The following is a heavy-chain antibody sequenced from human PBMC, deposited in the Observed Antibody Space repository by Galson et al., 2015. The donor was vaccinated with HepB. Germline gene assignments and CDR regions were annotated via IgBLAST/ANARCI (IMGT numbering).Heavy chain of an antibody. CDR1: GYSFTSYW. Sequence: QSGAEVKKPGESLKISCKGSGYSFTSYWIGWVRQMPGKGLEWMGIIYPGDSDTRYSPSFQGQVTISADKSISTAYLQWSSLKASDTAMYYCARGGDIVVVPAAFFGYWGQGTLVTVSS. D-gene: IGHD2-2*01. V-gene: IGHV5-51*03. J-gene: IGHJ4*02. CDR2: IYPGDSDT. CDR3: ARGGDIVVVPAAFFGY.